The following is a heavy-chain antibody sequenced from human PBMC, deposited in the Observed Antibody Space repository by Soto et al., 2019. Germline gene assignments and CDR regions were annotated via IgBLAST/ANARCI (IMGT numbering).Heavy chain of an antibody. D-gene: IGHD3-10*01. Sequence: EVQVLDSGGGLVQRGGSLRLSFAASGVTFDSYARSWVRQAPGQGLEWVSTISGSGGNKYDADSVKGRYTISRDNSKNTLYLQINGLRAEDTAVYYCAEYLFGGTMVRGAPPDFWGQGTLVTVSS. J-gene: IGHJ4*02. CDR2: ISGSGGNK. CDR1: GVTFDSYA. V-gene: IGHV3-23*01. CDR3: AEYLFGGTMVRGAPPDF.